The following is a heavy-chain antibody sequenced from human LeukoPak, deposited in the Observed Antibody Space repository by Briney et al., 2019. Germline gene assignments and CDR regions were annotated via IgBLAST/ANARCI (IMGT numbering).Heavy chain of an antibody. D-gene: IGHD5-18*01. Sequence: PSETLSLTCNVSGDSISSYYWSWFRQPPGKGLEWIGYIYSRGRSSYNPSLRSRVTISVDTSQNQFSLKLTSVTAADTAFYFCARHRGYTYGRTFDYWGQGTLVTVSS. V-gene: IGHV4-59*08. J-gene: IGHJ4*02. CDR1: GDSISSYY. CDR2: IYSRGRS. CDR3: ARHRGYTYGRTFDY.